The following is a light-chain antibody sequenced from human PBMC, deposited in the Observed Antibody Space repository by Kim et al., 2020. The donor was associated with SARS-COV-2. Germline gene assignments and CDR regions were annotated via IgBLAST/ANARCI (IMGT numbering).Light chain of an antibody. Sequence: ASTGDRVTITCRASQGISSYLAWYQQKPGKAPKLLIYAASTLQSGVPSRFSGSGSGTDFTLTISCLQSEDFATYYCQRYYSYPPTFGQGTKVDIK. J-gene: IGKJ1*01. CDR2: AAS. CDR3: QRYYSYPPT. CDR1: QGISSY. V-gene: IGKV1-8*01.